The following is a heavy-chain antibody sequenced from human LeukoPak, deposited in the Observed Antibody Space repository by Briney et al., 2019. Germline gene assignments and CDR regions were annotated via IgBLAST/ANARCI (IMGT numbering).Heavy chain of an antibody. CDR2: IKPSGGST. D-gene: IGHD2/OR15-2a*01. CDR3: AREVPENFNFDY. V-gene: IGHV1-46*01. CDR1: GYTFTSYY. J-gene: IGHJ4*02. Sequence: GASVKVSCKASGYTFTSYYTHWGRQAPGQGLEWMRIIKPSGGSTLYAQKFQGRVTVTSDMSTSTVYVELSSLRSEDTAVYYCAREVPENFNFDYWGQGTLVTVSS.